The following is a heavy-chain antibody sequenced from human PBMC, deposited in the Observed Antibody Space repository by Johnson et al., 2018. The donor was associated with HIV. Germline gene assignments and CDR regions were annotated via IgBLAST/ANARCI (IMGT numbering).Heavy chain of an antibody. V-gene: IGHV3-30*18. CDR3: AKGRLGVAFDI. CDR1: GLIFSRSW. J-gene: IGHJ3*02. Sequence: QVQLVESGGGLVQPGGSLRLSCAASGLIFSRSWIHWVRQAPGKGLVWVAVISYDGSNKYYADSVKGRFTISRDNSKNTLYLQMNSLRAEDTAVYYCAKGRLGVAFDIWGQGTMVTVSS. D-gene: IGHD3-16*01. CDR2: ISYDGSNK.